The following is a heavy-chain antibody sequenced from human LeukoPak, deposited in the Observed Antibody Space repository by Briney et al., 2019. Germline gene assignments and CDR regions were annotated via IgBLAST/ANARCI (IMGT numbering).Heavy chain of an antibody. V-gene: IGHV3-23*01. CDR3: ANESPFLDY. CDR1: GFTFNSFA. J-gene: IGHJ4*02. CDR2: ISGSGGGT. Sequence: GGSLRLSCAASGFTFNSFAMSWVRQAPGKGLEWVSVISGSGGGTYYADSVKGRFTISRDNSKNTLYLQMNSLRAEDTAVYYCANESPFLDYWGQGTLVTVSS.